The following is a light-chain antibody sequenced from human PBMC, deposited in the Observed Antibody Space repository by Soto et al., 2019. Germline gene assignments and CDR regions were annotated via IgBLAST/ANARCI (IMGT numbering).Light chain of an antibody. J-gene: IGLJ3*02. Sequence: QSVLTQPASVSGSFGQSITISCTGTSSDVGTYDIVSWYQHHPGKAPKLIIYEGRKRPSGVPDRFSGSKSGTSASLAISGLQSEDEADYYCAAGDDSLNGWVFGGGTKLTVL. CDR2: EGR. V-gene: IGLV2-14*02. CDR1: SSDVGTYDI. CDR3: AAGDDSLNGWV.